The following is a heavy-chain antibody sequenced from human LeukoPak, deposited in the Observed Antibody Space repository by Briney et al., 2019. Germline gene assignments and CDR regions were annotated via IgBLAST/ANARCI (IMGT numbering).Heavy chain of an antibody. CDR3: ARDRGPDDAFDI. J-gene: IGHJ3*02. V-gene: IGHV4-59*01. CDR1: GGSISSYY. Sequence: SETLSLTCTVSGGSISSYYWSWIRQPPGKGLEWIGYIYYSGSTNYNPSLKSRVTISVDTSKNQFSLKLSSVTAADTAVYYCARDRGPDDAFDIWGQGTMVTVSS. D-gene: IGHD3-10*01. CDR2: IYYSGST.